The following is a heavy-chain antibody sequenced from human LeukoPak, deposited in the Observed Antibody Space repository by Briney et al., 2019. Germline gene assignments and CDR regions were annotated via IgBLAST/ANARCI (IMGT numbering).Heavy chain of an antibody. CDR3: ARESYGDLYFDY. CDR2: ISYDGSNK. J-gene: IGHJ4*02. CDR1: GFTFRSYA. Sequence: PGGSLRLSCAASGFTFRSYAMHWVRQAPGKRLEWVAVISYDGSNKYYADSVKGRFTISRDNSKNMLYLQMNSLRAEDTAVYYCARESYGDLYFDYWGQGTLVTVSS. D-gene: IGHD4-17*01. V-gene: IGHV3-30-3*01.